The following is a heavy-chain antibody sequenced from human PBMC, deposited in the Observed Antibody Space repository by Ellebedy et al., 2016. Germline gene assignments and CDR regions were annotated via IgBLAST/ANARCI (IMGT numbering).Heavy chain of an antibody. CDR3: AKWNDVWKAFDV. CDR1: GGSVSSDY. D-gene: IGHD1-1*01. CDR2: VFHIGTA. J-gene: IGHJ3*01. Sequence: SETLSLTCNVSGGSVSSDYWNWIRRPPGKGLDWIGYVFHIGTANYNPSLNSRATMSVDTSKSQFSLRLTSVTAADTAVYYCAKWNDVWKAFDVWGQGTMVTVSS. V-gene: IGHV4-59*02.